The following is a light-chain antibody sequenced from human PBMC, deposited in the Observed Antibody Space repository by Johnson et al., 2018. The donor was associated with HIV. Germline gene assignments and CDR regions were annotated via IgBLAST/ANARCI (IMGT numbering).Light chain of an antibody. J-gene: IGLJ1*01. CDR1: SSNIGSNT. CDR3: AAWDDSLNGLYV. Sequence: QSVLTQPPSVSAAPGQKVTISCSGSSSNIGSNTVNWYQQLPGTAPKLLIYSNNQRPSGVPDRFSGSKSGTSASLALIGLPSADEADYYCAAWDDSLNGLYVFGTGTKVTVL. V-gene: IGLV1-44*01. CDR2: SNN.